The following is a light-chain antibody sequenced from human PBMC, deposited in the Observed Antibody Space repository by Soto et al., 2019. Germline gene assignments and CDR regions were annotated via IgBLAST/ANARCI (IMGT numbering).Light chain of an antibody. V-gene: IGKV3-20*01. CDR2: GAS. J-gene: IGKJ1*01. CDR3: QQYGRSWWT. Sequence: EIVLTQSPGTLSLSPGEIATLSCRTSQSVSSSYLAWYQQKPGQAPRLLIYGASSRATGIPDRFSGSGSGTDFTLTISRQEPEDFAVYYCQQYGRSWWTFGQGTKVAIK. CDR1: QSVSSSY.